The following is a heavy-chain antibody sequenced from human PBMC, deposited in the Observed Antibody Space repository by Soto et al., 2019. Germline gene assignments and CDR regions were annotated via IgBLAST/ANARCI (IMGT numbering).Heavy chain of an antibody. CDR1: GGSISSYY. CDR2: IYYSGST. J-gene: IGHJ5*02. CDR3: ARWRSPEIGWFDP. Sequence: PSETLSLTCTVSGGSISSYYWSWIRQPPGKGLEWIGYIYYSGSTNYNPSLKSRVAISVDTSKNQFSLKLSSVTAADTAVYYCARWRSPEIGWFDPWGQGTLVTVSS. V-gene: IGHV4-59*01. D-gene: IGHD3-3*01.